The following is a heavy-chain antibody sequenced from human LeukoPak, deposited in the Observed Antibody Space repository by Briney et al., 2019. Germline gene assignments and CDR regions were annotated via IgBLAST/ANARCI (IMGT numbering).Heavy chain of an antibody. J-gene: IGHJ6*03. V-gene: IGHV1-2*02. D-gene: IGHD1-26*01. Sequence: ASVKVSCKASGYTFTGYYMHWVRQAPGQGLEWMGWINPNSGGTNYAQKFQGRVTMTRDTSISTAYMELSRLRSGDTAVYYCAREGSGELAYYYYYMDVWGKGTTVTISS. CDR3: AREGSGELAYYYYYMDV. CDR2: INPNSGGT. CDR1: GYTFTGYY.